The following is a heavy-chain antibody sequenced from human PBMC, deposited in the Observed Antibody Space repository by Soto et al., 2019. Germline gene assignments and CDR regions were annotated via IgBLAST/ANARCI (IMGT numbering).Heavy chain of an antibody. CDR1: GYGMTGHL. Sequence: NVYRKTSGYGMTGHLIGRVLLDKGQGLEGMGWISAYNGNTNYAQKLQGRVTMTTDTSTSTAYMELRSLRSDDTAVYYCSRDQGPPEYGVWFDPWGQGALVTVSS. CDR2: ISAYNGNT. V-gene: IGHV1-18*01. CDR3: SRDQGPPEYGVWFDP. J-gene: IGHJ5*02. D-gene: IGHD2-8*01.